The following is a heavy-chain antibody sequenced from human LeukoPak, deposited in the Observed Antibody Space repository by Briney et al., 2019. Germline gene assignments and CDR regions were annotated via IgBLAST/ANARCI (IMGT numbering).Heavy chain of an antibody. CDR3: AKVGQDGYNPIDY. CDR2: ISGSGGST. J-gene: IGHJ4*02. V-gene: IGHV3-23*01. Sequence: GGSLRPSCAASGFTFSSYAMSWVRQAPGKGLEWVSAISGSGGSTYYADSVKGRFTISRDNSKNTLYLQMNSLRAEDTAVYYCAKVGQDGYNPIDYWGQGTLVTVSS. D-gene: IGHD5-24*01. CDR1: GFTFSSYA.